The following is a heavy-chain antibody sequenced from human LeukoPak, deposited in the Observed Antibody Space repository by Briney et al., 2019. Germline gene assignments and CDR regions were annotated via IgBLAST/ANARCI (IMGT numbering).Heavy chain of an antibody. CDR2: ISGSGGST. J-gene: IGHJ4*02. D-gene: IGHD2-2*01. V-gene: IGHV3-23*01. CDR3: AKSVREYQLAYFDY. Sequence: PGGSLRLSCAASGFTFSSYAMSWVRQAPGKGLEGVSAISGSGGSTYYADSVKGRFTISRDNSKNTLYLQMNSLRAEDTAVYYCAKSVREYQLAYFDYWGQGTLVTVSS. CDR1: GFTFSSYA.